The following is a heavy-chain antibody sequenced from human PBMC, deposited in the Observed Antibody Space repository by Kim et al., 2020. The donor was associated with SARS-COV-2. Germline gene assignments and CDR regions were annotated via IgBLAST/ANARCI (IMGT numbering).Heavy chain of an antibody. CDR2: INHSGST. J-gene: IGHJ4*02. CDR3: ARRVRGVSPFDY. V-gene: IGHV4-34*01. Sequence: SETLSLTCAVYGGSFSGYYWSWIRQPPGKGLEWIGEINHSGSTNYNPSLKSRVTISVDTSKNQFSLKLSSVTAADTAVYYCARRVRGVSPFDYWGQGTLV. D-gene: IGHD3-10*01. CDR1: GGSFSGYY.